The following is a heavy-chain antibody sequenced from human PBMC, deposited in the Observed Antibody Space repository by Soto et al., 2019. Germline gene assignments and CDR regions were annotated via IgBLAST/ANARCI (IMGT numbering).Heavy chain of an antibody. CDR1: GYTFSDFD. D-gene: IGHD3-16*01. J-gene: IGHJ6*02. CDR2: MNAKSGDT. CDR3: ARGNPFNYAGFDV. Sequence: VASVKVSCKXSGYTFSDFDINWLRQAAGQGPEWMGWMNAKSGDTFSAQRLQGKFNMTWDTSLSTAYMEVGSLTSDDAAIYYCARGNPFNYAGFDVWGQGTTVTVSS. V-gene: IGHV1-8*01.